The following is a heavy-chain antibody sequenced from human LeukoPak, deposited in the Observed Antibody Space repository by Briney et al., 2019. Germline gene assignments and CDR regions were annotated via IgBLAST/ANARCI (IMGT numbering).Heavy chain of an antibody. D-gene: IGHD6-6*01. Sequence: GASVKVSCKVSGYTLTELSMHWVRQAPGKGLEWMGGFDPEDGETIYAQKFQGRVTMTEDTSTDTAYTELSSMRSEDTAVYYCAQAPPYSSSTKTFDYWGQGTRVTVSS. CDR1: GYTLTELS. J-gene: IGHJ4*02. V-gene: IGHV1-24*01. CDR2: FDPEDGET. CDR3: AQAPPYSSSTKTFDY.